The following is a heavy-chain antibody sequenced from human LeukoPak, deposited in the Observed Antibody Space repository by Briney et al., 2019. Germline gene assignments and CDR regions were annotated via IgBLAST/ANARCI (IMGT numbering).Heavy chain of an antibody. V-gene: IGHV2-5*02. CDR2: IYWDGNK. D-gene: IGHD3-10*01. Sequence: SGPTLVKPTQTLTLTCTFSGFSLTTSGVGVGWIRQPPGKALEWLALIYWDGNKHYSPSLKTRLTITKDTSKNQVVLTMTNMDPVDTATYYCAHSKTEGGLLWFGPWGNWFDPWGQGTLVTVSS. J-gene: IGHJ5*02. CDR3: AHSKTEGGLLWFGPWGNWFDP. CDR1: GFSLTTSGVG.